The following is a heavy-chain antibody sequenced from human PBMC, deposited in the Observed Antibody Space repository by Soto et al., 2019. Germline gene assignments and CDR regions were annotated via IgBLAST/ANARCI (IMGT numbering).Heavy chain of an antibody. J-gene: IGHJ4*02. V-gene: IGHV3-21*01. CDR3: ARAEEYYYDSSGYYYD. CDR2: ISSSSSYI. CDR1: GFTFSSYS. Sequence: VQLVESGGGLVKPGGSLRLSCAASGFTFSSYSMNWVRQAPGKGLEWVSSISSSSSYIYYADSVKGRFTISRDNAKNSLYLQMNSLRAEDTAVYYCARAEEYYYDSSGYYYDWGQGTLVTVSS. D-gene: IGHD3-22*01.